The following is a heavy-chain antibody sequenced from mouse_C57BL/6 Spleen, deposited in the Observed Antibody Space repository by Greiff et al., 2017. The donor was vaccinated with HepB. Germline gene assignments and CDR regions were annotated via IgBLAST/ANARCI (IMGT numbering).Heavy chain of an antibody. CDR1: GFTFSDYG. Sequence: EVQLVESGGGLVKPGGSLKLSCAASGFTFSDYGMHWVRQAPEKGLEWVAYISSGSSTIYYADTLKGRFTISRDNAKNTLFLQMTSRRSEDTAMYYCARYYAMDYWGQGTSVTVSS. J-gene: IGHJ4*01. CDR2: ISSGSSTI. V-gene: IGHV5-17*01. CDR3: ARYYAMDY.